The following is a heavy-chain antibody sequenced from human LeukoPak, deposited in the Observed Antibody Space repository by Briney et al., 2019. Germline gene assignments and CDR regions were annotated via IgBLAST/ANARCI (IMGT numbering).Heavy chain of an antibody. D-gene: IGHD3-22*01. V-gene: IGHV4-59*08. J-gene: IGHJ4*02. CDR3: ARWYDSSGYYLFDY. CDR2: VDYSGST. Sequence: SEALSLTCSVSGGSLISYYWTWIRQPPGKGLEWIGNVDYSGSTNYNPSLKSRVTISIDTSKTHFSLNLTSVTAADTAVYYCARWYDSSGYYLFDYWGQGTLVSVSS. CDR1: GGSLISYY.